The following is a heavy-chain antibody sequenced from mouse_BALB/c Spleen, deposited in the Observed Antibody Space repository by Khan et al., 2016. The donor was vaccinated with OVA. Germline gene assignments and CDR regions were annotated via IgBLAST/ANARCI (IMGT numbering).Heavy chain of an antibody. CDR1: GYSLTGYY. J-gene: IGHJ3*01. Sequence: LVKTGASVMISCKASGYSLTGYYMHWVKQSHGKSLEWIRYISCYNGVISYNQKFKGKATFTVDTSSSTAYMQFNSLTSEDSAVYYCARGDYYGSSSFAYWGQGTLVTVSA. V-gene: IGHV1S34*01. D-gene: IGHD1-1*01. CDR3: ARGDYYGSSSFAY. CDR2: ISCYNGVI.